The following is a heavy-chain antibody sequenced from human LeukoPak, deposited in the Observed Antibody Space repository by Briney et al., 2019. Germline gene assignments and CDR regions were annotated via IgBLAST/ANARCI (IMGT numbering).Heavy chain of an antibody. CDR3: ASERVANDCSGGSCYLGY. V-gene: IGHV1-46*03. CDR2: INPSGGST. CDR1: GYTFTSYY. J-gene: IGHJ4*02. Sequence: ASVKVSCKASGYTFTSYYMHCVRQALGQGLGRGGIINPSGGSTSYAQNFQGRVTMTRDTSTSTVYMALSSLRSEDTAVYYCASERVANDCSGGSCYLGYWGQGTLVTVSS. D-gene: IGHD2-15*01.